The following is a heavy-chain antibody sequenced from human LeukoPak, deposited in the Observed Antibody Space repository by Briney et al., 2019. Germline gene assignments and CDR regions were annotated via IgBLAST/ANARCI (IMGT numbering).Heavy chain of an antibody. D-gene: IGHD1-26*01. V-gene: IGHV3-7*02. CDR1: GFTFSNYA. CDR2: INQDGSQK. CDR3: ATTVGFGWFDP. J-gene: IGHJ5*02. Sequence: GGSLRLSCLASGFTFSNYAMSWVRQAPGKGLECVAAINQDGSQKYYVNSVKGRFTISRDNSKNSLYLEVNSLRAEDTAVYYCATTVGFGWFDPWGQGTLVTVSS.